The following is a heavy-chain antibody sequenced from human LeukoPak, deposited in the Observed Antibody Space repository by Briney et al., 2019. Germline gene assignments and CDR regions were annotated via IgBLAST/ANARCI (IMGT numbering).Heavy chain of an antibody. D-gene: IGHD4-11*01. V-gene: IGHV3-33*08. CDR2: IWSDGTGK. J-gene: IGHJ4*02. CDR3: ARDAERGFDYSNSLKY. CDR1: GFTYSHYG. Sequence: GRSLRLSCAGSGFTYSHYGMHWARQAPGKGLEWVAVIWSDGTGKYYSDAVKGRFTISRDNFRNTLYLQMNSLRGEDTAVYYCARDAERGFDYSNSLKYWGQGTLATVSS.